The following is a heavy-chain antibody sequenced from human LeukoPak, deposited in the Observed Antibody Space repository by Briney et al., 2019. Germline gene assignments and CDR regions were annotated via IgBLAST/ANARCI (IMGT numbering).Heavy chain of an antibody. Sequence: SETLSLTCAVSSYSISSGYYWGWIRQPPGKGLEWIGSFYHSGITYYNPSLKRRVTISVDTSKNQFSLKLRSVTAADTAVYYCAKVAVGVTKSFDYWGQGTLVTVSS. J-gene: IGHJ4*02. CDR3: AKVAVGVTKSFDY. D-gene: IGHD1-26*01. V-gene: IGHV4-38-2*01. CDR2: FYHSGIT. CDR1: SYSISSGYY.